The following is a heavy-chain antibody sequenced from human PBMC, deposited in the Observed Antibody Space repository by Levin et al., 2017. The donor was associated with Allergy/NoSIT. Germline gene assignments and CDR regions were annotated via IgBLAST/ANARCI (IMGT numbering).Heavy chain of an antibody. CDR1: GFTFSSYG. CDR3: AKDHHCSSTSCSGTMDV. D-gene: IGHD2-2*01. V-gene: IGHV3-30*18. CDR2: ISYDGSNK. Sequence: PGGSLRLSCAASGFTFSSYGMHWVRQAPGKGLEWVAVISYDGSNKYYADSVKGRFTISRDNSKNTLYLQMNSLRAEDTAVYYCAKDHHCSSTSCSGTMDVWGQGTTVTVSS. J-gene: IGHJ6*02.